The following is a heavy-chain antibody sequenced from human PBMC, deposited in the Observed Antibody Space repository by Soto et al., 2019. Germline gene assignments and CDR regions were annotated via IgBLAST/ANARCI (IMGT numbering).Heavy chain of an antibody. CDR1: GYSFTSYW. J-gene: IGHJ3*01. CDR3: VRQYSSGRPDVYAF. CDR2: IYPGDSDT. D-gene: IGHD6-19*01. Sequence: PRESLKISCKGSGYSFTSYWIGWVRQMPGKGLEWMGIIYPGDSDTRYSPSFQGQVTISSDKSIGTAYLQWSSVKASDTATSYCVRQYSSGRPDVYAFWGQGTM. V-gene: IGHV5-51*01.